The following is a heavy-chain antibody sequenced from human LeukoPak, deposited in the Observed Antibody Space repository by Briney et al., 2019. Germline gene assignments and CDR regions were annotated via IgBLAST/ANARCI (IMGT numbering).Heavy chain of an antibody. D-gene: IGHD3-3*01. Sequence: SETLSLTCTVSGGSVSTGSYYWSWIRQPAGRGLEWIGHIHTSGTMNYNASLKSRVRISVETSKNQFSLRLSSVTAADTAVYYCAREGRFDNSFDPWGQGTLVTVSS. CDR2: IHTSGTM. V-gene: IGHV4-61*09. J-gene: IGHJ5*02. CDR3: AREGRFDNSFDP. CDR1: GGSVSTGSYY.